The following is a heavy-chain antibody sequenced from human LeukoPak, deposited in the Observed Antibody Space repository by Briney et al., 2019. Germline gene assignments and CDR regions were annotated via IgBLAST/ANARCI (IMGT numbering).Heavy chain of an antibody. J-gene: IGHJ4*02. CDR2: ISAYNGNT. CDR1: GYTFTSYG. V-gene: IGHV1-18*01. D-gene: IGHD3-22*01. Sequence: GASVKVSCKASGYTFTSYGISWVRQAPGQGLEWMGWISAYNGNTNYAQKLQGRVTMTTDTSTSTAYMELRSLRSDDTAVYYCARDLSPAHSSGYYGIVDYWGQGTLVTVSS. CDR3: ARDLSPAHSSGYYGIVDY.